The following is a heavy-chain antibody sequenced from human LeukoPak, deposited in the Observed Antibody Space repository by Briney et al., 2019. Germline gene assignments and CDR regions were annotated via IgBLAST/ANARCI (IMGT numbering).Heavy chain of an antibody. CDR1: GGSVNSGSYY. CDR2: IYTSGST. CDR3: ARCTSTTCYNFDY. J-gene: IGHJ4*02. Sequence: SETLSLTCTVSGGSVNSGSYYWNWIRQSAGKGLEWIGHIYTSGSTNCNPSLKSRVTTSLDTSKNQFSLELNSVTAADTAVYYCARCTSTTCYNFDYWGQGTLVTVSS. V-gene: IGHV4-61*09. D-gene: IGHD2/OR15-2a*01.